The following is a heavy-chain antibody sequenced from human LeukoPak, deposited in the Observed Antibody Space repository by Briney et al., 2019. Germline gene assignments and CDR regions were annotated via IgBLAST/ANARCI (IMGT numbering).Heavy chain of an antibody. D-gene: IGHD2-21*01. CDR1: GFSLNDYY. J-gene: IGHJ4*02. CDR3: ARGSSGVEAIYYFDY. V-gene: IGHV3-11*01. Sequence: GGSLRLSCAASGFSLNDYYMSWIRQAPGKGLEWISYISFSGSTIYYADSVRGRFAISRDNAKNSLYLQMNSLRADDTALYYCARGSSGVEAIYYFDYWGQGTMVTVSS. CDR2: ISFSGSTI.